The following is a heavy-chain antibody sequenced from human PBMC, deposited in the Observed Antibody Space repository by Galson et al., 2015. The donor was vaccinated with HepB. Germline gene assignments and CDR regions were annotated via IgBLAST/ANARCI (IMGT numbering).Heavy chain of an antibody. V-gene: IGHV3-64D*06. Sequence: SLRLSCAASGFTFSSYAMHWVRQAPGKGLEYVSAISSNGGSTYYADSVKGRFTISRDNSKNTLYLQMSSLRAEDTAVYYCVKAKYSSSWIDYWGQGTLVTVSS. CDR3: VKAKYSSSWIDY. D-gene: IGHD6-13*01. CDR2: ISSNGGST. CDR1: GFTFSSYA. J-gene: IGHJ4*02.